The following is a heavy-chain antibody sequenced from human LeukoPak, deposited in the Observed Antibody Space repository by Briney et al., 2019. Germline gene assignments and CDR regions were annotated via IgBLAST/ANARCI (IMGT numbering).Heavy chain of an antibody. Sequence: GSLRLSCAASGFTVSSKYMSWVRQAPGKGLEWVSVIYSGGSTYYADSVKGRFTISRDSSKNTLHLQMNSLRTEDTAVYYCARDSISSSWYERDYYFDYWGQGTLVTVSS. V-gene: IGHV3-66*01. CDR2: IYSGGST. D-gene: IGHD6-13*01. CDR1: GFTVSSKY. CDR3: ARDSISSSWYERDYYFDY. J-gene: IGHJ4*02.